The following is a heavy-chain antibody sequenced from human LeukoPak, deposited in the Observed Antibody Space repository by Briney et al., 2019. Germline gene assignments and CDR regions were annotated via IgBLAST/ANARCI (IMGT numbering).Heavy chain of an antibody. J-gene: IGHJ3*02. CDR3: ARDPGLRFLEWSHAFDI. Sequence: PSETLSLTCTVSGGSISSYYWSWIRQPPGKGLEWIGYIYYSGSTNYNPSFKSRVTISVDTSKNQFSLKLSSVTAADTAVYYCARDPGLRFLEWSHAFDIWGQGTMVTVSS. CDR1: GGSISSYY. D-gene: IGHD3-3*01. CDR2: IYYSGST. V-gene: IGHV4-59*01.